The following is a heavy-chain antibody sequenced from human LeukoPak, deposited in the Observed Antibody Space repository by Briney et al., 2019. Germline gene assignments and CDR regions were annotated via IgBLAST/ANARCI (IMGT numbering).Heavy chain of an antibody. Sequence: GGSLRLSCAASGFTFSSYSMNWVRQAPGKGLEWVSSISSSSSYIYYADSVKGRFTISRDNAKNSLYLQMNSLRAEDTAVYYCASERGSAYADLDYWGQGTLVTVSS. V-gene: IGHV3-21*01. J-gene: IGHJ4*02. CDR3: ASERGSAYADLDY. CDR1: GFTFSSYS. CDR2: ISSSSSYI. D-gene: IGHD3-16*01.